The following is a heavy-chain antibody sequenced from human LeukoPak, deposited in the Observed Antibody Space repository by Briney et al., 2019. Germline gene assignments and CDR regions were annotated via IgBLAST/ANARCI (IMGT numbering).Heavy chain of an antibody. CDR3: AKGFGYSSSWYQGEGEWVIDY. Sequence: PGGSLRLSCAASGFTFDDYAMHWVRQAPGKGLEWVSLISWDGGSTYYADSVKGRFTISRDNSKNSLYLQMNSLRAEDTALYYCAKGFGYSSSWYQGEGEWVIDYWGQGTLVTVSS. CDR2: ISWDGGST. CDR1: GFTFDDYA. J-gene: IGHJ4*02. D-gene: IGHD6-13*01. V-gene: IGHV3-43D*03.